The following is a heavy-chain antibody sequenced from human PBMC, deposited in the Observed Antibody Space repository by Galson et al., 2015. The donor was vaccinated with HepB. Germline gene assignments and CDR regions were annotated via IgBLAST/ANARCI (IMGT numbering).Heavy chain of an antibody. CDR2: ISSDGSRT. D-gene: IGHD3-22*01. J-gene: IGHJ6*02. CDR1: GFTFSTYA. Sequence: SLRLSCAASGFTFSTYAMHWVRQTPGKRLEYVSSISSDGSRTSYADSVKGRFTISRDNAKNTLYLQMNSLRAEDTAVYYCARDTYDSSGYYYMGYYYYGMDVWGQGTTVTVSS. V-gene: IGHV3-64*04. CDR3: ARDTYDSSGYYYMGYYYYGMDV.